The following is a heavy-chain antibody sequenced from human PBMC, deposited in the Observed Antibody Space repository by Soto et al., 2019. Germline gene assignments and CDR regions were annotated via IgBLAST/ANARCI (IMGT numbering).Heavy chain of an antibody. D-gene: IGHD3-10*01. J-gene: IGHJ4*01. CDR3: AKNLADYYGSGSPDY. CDR2: IYSGGST. Sequence: GGSLRLSCAASGFTVSSKYMSWVRQAPGKGLEWVSVIYSGGSTYYADSVKDRFTISRDNSKKTLYLQMNSLRAEDTAVYYCAKNLADYYGSGSPDYWGHGTLVTVSS. V-gene: IGHV3-66*01. CDR1: GFTVSSKY.